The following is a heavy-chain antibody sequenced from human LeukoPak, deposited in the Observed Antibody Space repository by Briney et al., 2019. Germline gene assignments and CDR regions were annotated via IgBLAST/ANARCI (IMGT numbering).Heavy chain of an antibody. CDR1: GFTFSSYA. CDR3: AKDRGGYYYDSSGYPQDY. J-gene: IGHJ4*02. D-gene: IGHD3-22*01. Sequence: PGGSLRLSCAASGFTFSSYAMSWVRQAPGKGLEWVSAISGSGGSTYYADSVKGRFTISRDNSKNTLYLQMNSLRAEDTAVYYCAKDRGGYYYDSSGYPQDYWGQGTLVTVSS. CDR2: ISGSGGST. V-gene: IGHV3-23*01.